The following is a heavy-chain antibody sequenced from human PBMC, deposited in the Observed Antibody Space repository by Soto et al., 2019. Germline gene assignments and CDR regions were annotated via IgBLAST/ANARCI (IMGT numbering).Heavy chain of an antibody. Sequence: GESLKISCKGSGYRFTSYWIAWVRQMPGKGLEWMGIIYPGDSDARYSPSFQGQVTISVDKSISTAYLQWSSLKAPDTAIYYCARQLGHDYINNWFDPWGQGTLVTVSS. CDR2: IYPGDSDA. J-gene: IGHJ5*02. CDR1: GYRFTSYW. CDR3: ARQLGHDYINNWFDP. D-gene: IGHD4-4*01. V-gene: IGHV5-51*01.